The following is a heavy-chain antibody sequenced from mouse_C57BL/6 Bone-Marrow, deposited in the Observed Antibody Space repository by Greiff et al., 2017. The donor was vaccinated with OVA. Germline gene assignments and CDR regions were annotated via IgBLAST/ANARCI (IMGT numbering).Heavy chain of an antibody. J-gene: IGHJ2*01. CDR3: TSAYYSNYGYFDY. D-gene: IGHD2-5*01. V-gene: IGHV6-6*01. Sequence: EVKLQESGGGLVQPGGSMKLSCAASGFTFSDAWMDWVRQSPEKGLEWVAEIRNKANNHATYYAESVKGRFTISRDDSKSSVYLQMNSLRAEDTGIYYCTSAYYSNYGYFDYWGQGTTLTVSS. CDR1: GFTFSDAW. CDR2: IRNKANNHAT.